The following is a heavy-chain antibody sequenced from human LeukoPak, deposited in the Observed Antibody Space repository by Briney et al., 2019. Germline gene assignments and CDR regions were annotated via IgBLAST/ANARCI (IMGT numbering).Heavy chain of an antibody. D-gene: IGHD3-22*01. J-gene: IGHJ4*02. V-gene: IGHV4-39*01. CDR2: IYYSGST. CDR1: GGSISSSSYY. Sequence: SETLSLTCAVSGGSISSSSYYWGWIRQPPGKGLEWIGSIYYSGSTYYNPSLKSRVTISVDTSKNQFSLKLSSVTAADTAVYYCASQSGYYSVLDYWGQGTLVTVSS. CDR3: ASQSGYYSVLDY.